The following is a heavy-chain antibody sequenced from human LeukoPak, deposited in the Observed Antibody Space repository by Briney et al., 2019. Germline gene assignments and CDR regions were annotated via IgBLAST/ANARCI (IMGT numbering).Heavy chain of an antibody. J-gene: IGHJ4*02. CDR3: AREREGPYSSNWYPTLDY. D-gene: IGHD6-13*01. CDR1: GYTFTSYA. Sequence: ASVKVSCKASGYTFTSYARHWVRQAPGQRLEWMGWINAGNGNTKYSQKFQGRVTITRDTSASTAYMELSSLRSEDTAVYYCAREREGPYSSNWYPTLDYWGQGTLVTVSS. CDR2: INAGNGNT. V-gene: IGHV1-3*01.